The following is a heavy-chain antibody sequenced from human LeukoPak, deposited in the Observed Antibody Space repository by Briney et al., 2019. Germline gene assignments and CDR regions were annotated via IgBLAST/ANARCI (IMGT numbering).Heavy chain of an antibody. J-gene: IGHJ4*02. D-gene: IGHD3-10*01. CDR2: IYSGGST. V-gene: IGHV3-53*01. Sequence: GGSLRLSCAASGFTVSSNYMSWVRQAPGKGLEWVSVIYSGGSTYYADSVKVRFTISRDNSKNTLYLQMNSLRAEDTAVYYCARPRIWFGNTLEDYWGQGTLVTVSS. CDR3: ARPRIWFGNTLEDY. CDR1: GFTVSSNY.